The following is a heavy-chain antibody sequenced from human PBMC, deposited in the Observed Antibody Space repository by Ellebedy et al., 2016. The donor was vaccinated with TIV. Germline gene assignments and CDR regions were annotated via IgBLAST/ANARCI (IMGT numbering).Heavy chain of an antibody. Sequence: GESLKISXAASGFTFHNYAMSWVRQAPGRGLEWVPAISDSGSRTYYADSVKGRFTISRDNSRNTLYLQMDSLRAEDTGVYYCAKSRNGRATAGDNWGQGTLVTVSS. J-gene: IGHJ4*02. V-gene: IGHV3-23*01. CDR2: ISDSGSRT. CDR1: GFTFHNYA. D-gene: IGHD2-21*02. CDR3: AKSRNGRATAGDN.